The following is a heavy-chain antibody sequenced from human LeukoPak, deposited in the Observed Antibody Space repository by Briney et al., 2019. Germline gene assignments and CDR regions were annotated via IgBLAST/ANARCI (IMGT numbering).Heavy chain of an antibody. CDR1: GFTFSNYG. J-gene: IGHJ5*02. D-gene: IGHD2-15*01. CDR2: ISSDETNI. Sequence: GGSLRLSCATSGFTFSNYGMHWVRQAPGRGLEWVAVISSDETNIRYGDSVRGRFTVSRDNAKNTVYLQMNSLGADDTAVYYCAKDPYRVVFATGNYLDPWGQGTLVTVSS. V-gene: IGHV3-30*18. CDR3: AKDPYRVVFATGNYLDP.